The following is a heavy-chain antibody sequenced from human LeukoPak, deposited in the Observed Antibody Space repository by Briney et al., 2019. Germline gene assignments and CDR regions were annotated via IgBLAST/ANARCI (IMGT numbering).Heavy chain of an antibody. Sequence: SETLSLTCTVSGGSISSSSYYWGWIRQPPGKGLEWIGSIYYSGSTYYNPSLKSRVTISVDTSKNQFSLKLSSVTAADTAVYYCARAEDYYDSSGYLDYWGQGTLVTVSS. V-gene: IGHV4-39*07. CDR2: IYYSGST. CDR1: GGSISSSSYY. D-gene: IGHD3-22*01. CDR3: ARAEDYYDSSGYLDY. J-gene: IGHJ4*02.